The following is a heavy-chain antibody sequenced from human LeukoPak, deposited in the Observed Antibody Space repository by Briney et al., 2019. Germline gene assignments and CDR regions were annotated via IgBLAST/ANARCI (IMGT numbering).Heavy chain of an antibody. CDR2: ISAYNGDT. Sequence: ASVKVSCKASGYTFNRHGIAWVRQAPGQGLERMGWISAYNGDTKYAQKFQGRVTMTTDTSTSTAYMELRSLRSDDTAVYYCARDPSNTSGWYIYFDYWGQGTLVTVSS. V-gene: IGHV1-18*01. D-gene: IGHD6-19*01. CDR1: GYTFNRHG. J-gene: IGHJ4*02. CDR3: ARDPSNTSGWYIYFDY.